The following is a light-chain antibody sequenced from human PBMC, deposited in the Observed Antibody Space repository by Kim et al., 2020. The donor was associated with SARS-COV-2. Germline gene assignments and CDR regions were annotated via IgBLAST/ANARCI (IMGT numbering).Light chain of an antibody. CDR2: KAS. CDR1: QRISTY. V-gene: IGKV1-5*03. CDR3: QQYNSYST. J-gene: IGKJ2*01. Sequence: DIQMTQSPSSLAASVGDRVTIACRASQRISTYLNWYQQKPGKAPKLLIYKASSLESGVPPRFSGSGSGTEFTLTISSLQPDDFATYYCQQYNSYSTFGQGTKLEIK.